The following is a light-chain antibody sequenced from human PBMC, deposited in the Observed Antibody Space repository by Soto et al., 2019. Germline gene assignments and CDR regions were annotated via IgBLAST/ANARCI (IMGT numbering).Light chain of an antibody. CDR2: EVS. CDR3: FSFTTDWTHV. J-gene: IGLJ1*01. Sequence: QSGLTQRASVSGSRGQSITISCTGTSSDVGAYNYVSWFQQHPGKAPTLIISEVSNRPSGVSNRFSGSKSGNAATLTISGLQAEDEADYFCFSFTTDWTHVFGTGTKV. CDR1: SSDVGAYNY. V-gene: IGLV2-14*01.